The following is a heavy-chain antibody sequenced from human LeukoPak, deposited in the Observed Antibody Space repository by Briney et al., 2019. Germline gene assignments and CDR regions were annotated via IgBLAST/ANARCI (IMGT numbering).Heavy chain of an antibody. D-gene: IGHD3-22*01. J-gene: IGHJ4*02. CDR1: GFTFSSYA. CDR3: ARNGESSGYLTDFDY. Sequence: GRSLRLSCAASGFTFSSYAMHWVRQAPGKGLEWAAVISYDGSNKYYADSVKGRFTISRDNSKNTLYLQMNSLRAEDTAVYYCARNGESSGYLTDFDYWGQGTLVTVSS. CDR2: ISYDGSNK. V-gene: IGHV3-30-3*01.